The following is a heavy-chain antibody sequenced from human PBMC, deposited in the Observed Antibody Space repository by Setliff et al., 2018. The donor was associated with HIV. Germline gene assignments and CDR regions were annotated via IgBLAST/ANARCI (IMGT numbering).Heavy chain of an antibody. D-gene: IGHD1-7*01. V-gene: IGHV3-33*03. J-gene: IGHJ4*02. Sequence: PGGSLRLSCAASGFTFSNYGMHWVRQAPGKGLEWVAVIGYDGSSEYYGDSVKGRFTISRDNAKNSLYLQMNSLRAEDTAVYYCATDRGTYWGQGTLVTVSS. CDR1: GFTFSNYG. CDR3: ATDRGTY. CDR2: IGYDGSSE.